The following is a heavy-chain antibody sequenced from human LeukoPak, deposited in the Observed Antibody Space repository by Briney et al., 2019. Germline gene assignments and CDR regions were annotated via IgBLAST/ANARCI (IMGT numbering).Heavy chain of an antibody. CDR2: IIPIFGTA. CDR1: GGTFSSYA. CDR3: ARGNIVVVPAAMVAEYNWFDP. Sequence: GASVKVSCKASGGTFSSYAISWVRQAPGQGLEWMGGIIPIFGTANYAQKFQGRVTITADESTSTAYMELSSLRSEDTAVYYCARGNIVVVPAAMVAEYNWFDPWGQGTLVTVSS. D-gene: IGHD2-2*01. J-gene: IGHJ5*02. V-gene: IGHV1-69*13.